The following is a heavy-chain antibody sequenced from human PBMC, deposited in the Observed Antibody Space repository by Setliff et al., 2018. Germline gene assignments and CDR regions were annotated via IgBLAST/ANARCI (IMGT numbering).Heavy chain of an antibody. Sequence: PSETLRLSCAASGFTFSSYWMHWVRQAPGKGLVWVSRINSDGSSTSYADSVKGRFTISRDNAKNTLYLQMNSLRAEDTAVYYCARVRGRNVVLRYFDWLPEPFDYWGQGTLVTVSS. CDR2: INSDGSST. CDR3: ARVRGRNVVLRYFDWLPEPFDY. J-gene: IGHJ4*02. D-gene: IGHD3-9*01. CDR1: GFTFSSYW. V-gene: IGHV3-74*01.